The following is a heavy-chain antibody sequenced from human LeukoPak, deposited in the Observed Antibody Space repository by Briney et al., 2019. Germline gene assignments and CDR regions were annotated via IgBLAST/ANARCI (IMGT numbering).Heavy chain of an antibody. Sequence: GGSLRLSCAASGFTFDDYAMHWVRQAPGKGLEWVSGISWNSGSIGYADSVKGRFTISRDNAKNSLYLQMNSLRAEDTALYYCAKVYYYDSSGSADAFDIWGQGTMVTVSS. D-gene: IGHD3-22*01. V-gene: IGHV3-9*01. J-gene: IGHJ3*02. CDR3: AKVYYYDSSGSADAFDI. CDR1: GFTFDDYA. CDR2: ISWNSGSI.